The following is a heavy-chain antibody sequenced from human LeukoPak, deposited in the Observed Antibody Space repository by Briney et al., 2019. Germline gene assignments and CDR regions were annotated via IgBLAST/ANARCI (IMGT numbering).Heavy chain of an antibody. D-gene: IGHD6-6*01. J-gene: IGHJ4*02. CDR1: GYSFTTYW. V-gene: IGHV5-51*01. Sequence: GESLKISCQGSGYSFTTYWIGWVRRMPGKGLEWMGIIYPGDSDTRYSPSFQGQVTISADKSIGTAYLQWSSLKASDTAMYYCARRPPYSRSSHFDYWGQGTLVTVSS. CDR2: IYPGDSDT. CDR3: ARRPPYSRSSHFDY.